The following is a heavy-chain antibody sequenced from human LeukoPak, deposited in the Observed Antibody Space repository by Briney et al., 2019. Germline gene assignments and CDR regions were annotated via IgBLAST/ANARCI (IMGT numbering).Heavy chain of an antibody. Sequence: GESLKISCKGSGYSFTSYWIGWVRQMPGKGLEWMGIIYPGDSDTRYSPSFQGQVTISVDKSISTAYLQWSSLKASDTAMYYCARQGPFGVAAAGTHSDYWGQGTLDTVSS. CDR3: ARQGPFGVAAAGTHSDY. V-gene: IGHV5-51*01. D-gene: IGHD6-13*01. J-gene: IGHJ4*02. CDR1: GYSFTSYW. CDR2: IYPGDSDT.